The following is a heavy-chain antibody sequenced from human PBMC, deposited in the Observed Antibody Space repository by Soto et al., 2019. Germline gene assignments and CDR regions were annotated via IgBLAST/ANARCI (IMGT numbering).Heavy chain of an antibody. Sequence: RGSLRLSCAAYGFTFTRYSMNWVRQDPGKGLEWVSSISITNNYIYYGDSMKGRFTISRDNAKNSLYLEMNSLRAEDTAVYYCARESEALTSKFDDWGKGSWVTV. CDR3: ARESEALTSKFDD. V-gene: IGHV3-21*06. CDR2: ISITNNYI. J-gene: IGHJ4*01. CDR1: GFTFTRYS.